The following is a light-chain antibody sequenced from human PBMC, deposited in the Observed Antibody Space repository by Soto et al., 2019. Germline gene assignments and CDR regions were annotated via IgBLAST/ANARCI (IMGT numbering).Light chain of an antibody. CDR1: QSVNTN. CDR3: QQYFEWPPMT. J-gene: IGKJ1*01. V-gene: IGKV3-15*01. Sequence: EIVMTQSPATLSVSPGERATFSCRASQSVNTNLAWYQLKPGQAPRLLVYGASIRATGIPARFSGSGSGTEYSLTISSLQSEDSAIYYCQQYFEWPPMTFGQGTKVDIK. CDR2: GAS.